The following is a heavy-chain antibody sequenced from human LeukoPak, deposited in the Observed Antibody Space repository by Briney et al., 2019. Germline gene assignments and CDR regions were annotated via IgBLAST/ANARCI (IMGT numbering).Heavy chain of an antibody. CDR2: IYYSEST. V-gene: IGHV4-59*01. J-gene: IGHJ4*02. CDR3: ARGYWRGNFDY. CDR1: GGSISSDY. D-gene: IGHD2-8*02. Sequence: SETLSLTCTVSGGSISSDYWSWIRQPPGKGLEWIGYIYYSESTNYNPSLKSRVTISLDTSKNQFSLKLNSVTAADTAVYHCARGYWRGNFDYWGQGTLVTVSS.